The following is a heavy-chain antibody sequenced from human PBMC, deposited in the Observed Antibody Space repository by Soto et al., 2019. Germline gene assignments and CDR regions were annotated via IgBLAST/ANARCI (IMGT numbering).Heavy chain of an antibody. D-gene: IGHD2-2*02. CDR3: ARDHYCSSTSCYRAPGYYYYYGMDV. CDR2: ISSSSSYI. Sequence: GSLRLSCAASGFTFSSYSMNWVRQAPGKGLEWVSSISSSSSYIYYADSVKGRFTISRDNAKNSLYLQMNSLRAEDTAVYYCARDHYCSSTSCYRAPGYYYYYGMDVWGQGTTVTVSS. CDR1: GFTFSSYS. J-gene: IGHJ6*02. V-gene: IGHV3-21*01.